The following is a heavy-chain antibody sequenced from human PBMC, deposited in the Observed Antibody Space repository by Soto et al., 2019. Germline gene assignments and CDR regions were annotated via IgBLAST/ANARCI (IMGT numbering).Heavy chain of an antibody. J-gene: IGHJ4*02. Sequence: SETLSLTCAVSGGSISSGGYSWSWVLQTPGKGLEWIGCIYFTGSTIYNPSLESRVTMSLETSKNQYSLRLNSVPAADTPVYYFAIFPVNPGRDCSLIFVCSGQGNLVTVSS. CDR2: IYFTGST. CDR3: AIFPVNPGRDCSLIFVC. D-gene: IGHD2-15*01. V-gene: IGHV4-61*08. CDR1: GGSISSGGYS.